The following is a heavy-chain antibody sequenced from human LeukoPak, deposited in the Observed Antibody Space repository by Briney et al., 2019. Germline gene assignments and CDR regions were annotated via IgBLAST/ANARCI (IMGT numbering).Heavy chain of an antibody. D-gene: IGHD6-13*01. CDR2: IYYSGST. CDR1: GGSISSSGYY. CDR3: ARLAVSSWYAPFDY. Sequence: SETLSLTCTVSGGSISSSGYYWGWIRQPPGKGLEWIGSIYYSGSTYYNPSLKSRVTISVDTSKNQFSLKLSSVTAADTAVYYCARLAVSSWYAPFDYWGQGTLVTVSS. J-gene: IGHJ4*02. V-gene: IGHV4-39*01.